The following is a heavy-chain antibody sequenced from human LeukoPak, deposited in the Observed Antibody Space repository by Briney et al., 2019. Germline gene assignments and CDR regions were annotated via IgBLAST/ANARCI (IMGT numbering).Heavy chain of an antibody. J-gene: IGHJ6*04. V-gene: IGHV3-48*03. CDR2: ISSSGSTI. CDR3: AELGITMIGGV. CDR1: GFTFSSYE. D-gene: IGHD3-10*02. Sequence: GSLRLSCAASGFTFSSYEMNWVRQAPGKGLEWVSYISSSGSTIYYADSEKGRFTISRDNAKNSLYLQMNSLRAEDTAVYYCAELGITMIGGVWGKGTTVTISS.